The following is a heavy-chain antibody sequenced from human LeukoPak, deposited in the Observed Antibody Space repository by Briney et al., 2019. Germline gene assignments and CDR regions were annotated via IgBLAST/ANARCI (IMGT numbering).Heavy chain of an antibody. Sequence: PSQTLSLTCTVSGGSISSGSYYWSWIRQPAGKGLEWIGRIYTSGSTNYNPSLKSRVNISADTSKNQFSLNLDSVTAADTAVYYCARSWAGMYYPFYYFDYWGQGTLVSVSS. CDR2: IYTSGST. CDR1: GGSISSGSYY. V-gene: IGHV4-61*02. CDR3: ARSWAGMYYPFYYFDY. D-gene: IGHD1-26*01. J-gene: IGHJ4*02.